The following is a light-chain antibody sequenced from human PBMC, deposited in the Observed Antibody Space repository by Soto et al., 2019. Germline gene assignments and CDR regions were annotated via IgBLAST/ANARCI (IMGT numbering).Light chain of an antibody. V-gene: IGLV2-14*01. J-gene: IGLJ1*01. Sequence: QSVLTQPASVSGSPGQSITISCTETSSDVGGYNYVSWYQQYPGKAPKLMIHDVSNRPSGVSDRFSGSKSGNTASLTISGLQAEAEADYYCSSYTSSREKVFGTGTKVTVL. CDR3: SSYTSSREKV. CDR2: DVS. CDR1: SSDVGGYNY.